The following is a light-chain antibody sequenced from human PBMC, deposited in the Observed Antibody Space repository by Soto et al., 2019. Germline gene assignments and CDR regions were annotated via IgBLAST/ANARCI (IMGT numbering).Light chain of an antibody. Sequence: DIQMTQSPSSLSASVGDRVTVTCQASQDISNYLNWYQHKAGKAPKLLISDASNLQTGVPSRFSGIGSGTDFTFTISSLPPEDIATYYCQQYHDLFPWTFGQGPKVAI. V-gene: IGKV1-33*01. J-gene: IGKJ1*01. CDR1: QDISNY. CDR3: QQYHDLFPWT. CDR2: DAS.